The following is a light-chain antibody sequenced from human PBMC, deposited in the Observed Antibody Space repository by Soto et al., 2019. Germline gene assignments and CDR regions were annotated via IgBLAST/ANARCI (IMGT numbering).Light chain of an antibody. J-gene: IGKJ4*01. CDR1: QSVLYSSNNKNY. V-gene: IGKV4-1*01. CDR3: QQYYGAPLA. CDR2: WAS. Sequence: DIVMTQSPDSLAVSLGERATINCKSSQSVLYSSNNKNYLAWYQQKPGQPPKLLIQWASTRESGVPDRFRGSGSGTDFTLTISSLQAEDVAVYYCQQYYGAPLAFGGGTKVEIK.